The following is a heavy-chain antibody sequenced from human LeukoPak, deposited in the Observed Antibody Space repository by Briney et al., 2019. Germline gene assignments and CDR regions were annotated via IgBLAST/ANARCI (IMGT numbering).Heavy chain of an antibody. J-gene: IGHJ4*02. CDR1: GGSINSYY. D-gene: IGHD3-9*01. CDR3: VRHLSAGRPAFDI. CDR2: IYYSGST. Sequence: SETLSLTCTVSGGSINSYYWSWIRQPPGKGLEWIGYIYYSGSTNYNPSLKSRVTISVDTSNNKFSLKLTSLTAADTAVYYCVRHLSAGRPAFDIWGQGTQVTVSS. V-gene: IGHV4-59*08.